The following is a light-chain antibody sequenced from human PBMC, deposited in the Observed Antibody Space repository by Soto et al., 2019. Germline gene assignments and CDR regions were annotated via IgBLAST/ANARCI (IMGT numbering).Light chain of an antibody. Sequence: FLSASVGDRVTITFRASQGISSYLAWYQQKPVKAPKLLIYAASTLQSGVPSRFSGSGSGTEFTLTISSLQPEDFATYYCQQLNSYPQVTFGQGTRLEIK. CDR2: AAS. CDR1: QGISSY. J-gene: IGKJ5*01. CDR3: QQLNSYPQVT. V-gene: IGKV1-9*01.